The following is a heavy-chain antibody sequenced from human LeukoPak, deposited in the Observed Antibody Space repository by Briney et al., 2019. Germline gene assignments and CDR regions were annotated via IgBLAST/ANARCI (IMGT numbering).Heavy chain of an antibody. V-gene: IGHV4-34*01. D-gene: IGHD3-9*01. J-gene: IGHJ4*02. CDR3: AREPVYYDILTGYYELYYFDY. Sequence: SETLSLTCAVYGGSFSGYYWSWIRQPPGKGLEWIGEINHSGSTNYNPSLKSRVTTSVDTSKNQFSLKLSSVTAADTAVYYCAREPVYYDILTGYYELYYFDYWGQGTLVTVSS. CDR2: INHSGST. CDR1: GGSFSGYY.